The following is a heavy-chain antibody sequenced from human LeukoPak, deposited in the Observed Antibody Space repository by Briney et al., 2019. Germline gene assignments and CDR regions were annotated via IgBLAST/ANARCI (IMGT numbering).Heavy chain of an antibody. CDR1: GFTFSSYA. CDR3: AKGIVGATRKMNFFDY. Sequence: GGSLRLSCAASGFTFSSYAMSWVRQAPGKGLEWASAISGSGGSTYYADSVKGRFTISRDNSKNTLYLQMNSLRAEDTAVYYCAKGIVGATRKMNFFDYWGQGTLVTVSS. J-gene: IGHJ4*02. V-gene: IGHV3-23*01. CDR2: ISGSGGST. D-gene: IGHD1-26*01.